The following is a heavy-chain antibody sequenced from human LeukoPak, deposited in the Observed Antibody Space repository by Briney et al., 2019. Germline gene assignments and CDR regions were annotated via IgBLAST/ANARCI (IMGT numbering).Heavy chain of an antibody. CDR2: ISGSGGTT. V-gene: IGHV3-23*01. CDR3: ARVPYSSGSLIDY. D-gene: IGHD6-19*01. Sequence: QAGGSLRLSCAASGFTFSSYAMSWVRQAPGKGLEWVSAISGSGGTTYYADSVKGRFTISRDNSKNTLYLQMNSLRAEDTAVYYCARVPYSSGSLIDYWGQGTLVTVSS. J-gene: IGHJ4*02. CDR1: GFTFSSYA.